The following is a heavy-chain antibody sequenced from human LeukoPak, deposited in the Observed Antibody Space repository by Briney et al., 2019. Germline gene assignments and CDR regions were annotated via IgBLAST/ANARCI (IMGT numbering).Heavy chain of an antibody. V-gene: IGHV1-46*01. CDR3: ARNAYPSNYGSGDSMDV. D-gene: IGHD3-10*01. CDR2: INPSGGST. CDR1: GYTFTSYY. Sequence: ASVKVSFKASGYTFTSYYIHWVRQAPGQGLEWMGIINPSGGSTNYAQKFQGRVTMTRDTSTSTVYMELSSLRSEDTAVYYCARNAYPSNYGSGDSMDVWGKGTTVTVSS. J-gene: IGHJ6*04.